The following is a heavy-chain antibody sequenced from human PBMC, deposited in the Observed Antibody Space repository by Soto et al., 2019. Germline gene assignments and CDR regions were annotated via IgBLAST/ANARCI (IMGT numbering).Heavy chain of an antibody. CDR3: ARAHCGGDCYSGVDY. CDR2: INPNSGGT. J-gene: IGHJ4*02. Sequence: ASVKVSCKASGYTFTSYAMHWVRQAPGQGLEWMGWINPNSGGTNYAQKFQGWVTMTRDTPISTAYMELSRLRSDDTAVYYCARAHCGGDCYSGVDYWGQGTLVTVSS. V-gene: IGHV1-2*04. D-gene: IGHD2-21*02. CDR1: GYTFTSYA.